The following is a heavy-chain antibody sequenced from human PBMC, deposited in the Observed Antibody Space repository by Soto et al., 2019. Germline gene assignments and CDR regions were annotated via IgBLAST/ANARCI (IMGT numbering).Heavy chain of an antibody. Sequence: GGSLRLSCAASGFTFSSYAMSWVRQAPGKGLEWVSAISGSGGSTYYADSVKGRFTISRDNSKNTLYLQMNSLRAEDTAVYYCAKDRTYYDILTGPYPFYYYYYMDVWGKGTTVTVSS. J-gene: IGHJ6*03. CDR2: ISGSGGST. V-gene: IGHV3-23*01. D-gene: IGHD3-9*01. CDR1: GFTFSSYA. CDR3: AKDRTYYDILTGPYPFYYYYYMDV.